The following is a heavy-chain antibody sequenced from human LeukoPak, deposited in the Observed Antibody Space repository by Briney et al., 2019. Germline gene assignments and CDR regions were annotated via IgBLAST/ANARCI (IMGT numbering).Heavy chain of an antibody. CDR2: ISGSGGST. J-gene: IGHJ6*03. D-gene: IGHD2-15*01. Sequence: GGSLRLSCAASGFTFSSYAMSWVRQAPGKGLEWVSAISGSGGSTYYADSVKGRFTISRDNSKNTLYLQMNSLRAEDTAVYYCAKEGVVVAVLYYYYYTDVWGKGTTVTVSS. CDR1: GFTFSSYA. V-gene: IGHV3-23*01. CDR3: AKEGVVVAVLYYYYYTDV.